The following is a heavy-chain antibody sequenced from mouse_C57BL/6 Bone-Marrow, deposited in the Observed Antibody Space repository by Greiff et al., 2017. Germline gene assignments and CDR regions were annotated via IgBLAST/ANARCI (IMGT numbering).Heavy chain of an antibody. J-gene: IGHJ2*01. CDR2: IYPGDGDT. CDR1: GYAFSSSW. Sequence: QVQLKESGPELVKPGASVKISCKASGYAFSSSWMNWVKQRPGQGLEWIGRIYPGDGDTNYNGKFKGKATLTADKSSSTAYMQLSSLTSEDSAVYCCARDGNQNYWGQGTTLTVSS. CDR3: ARDGNQNY. D-gene: IGHD1-1*01. V-gene: IGHV1-82*01.